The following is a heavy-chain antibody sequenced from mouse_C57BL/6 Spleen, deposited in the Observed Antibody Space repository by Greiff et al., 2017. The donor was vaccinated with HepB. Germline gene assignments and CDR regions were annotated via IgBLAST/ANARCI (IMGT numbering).Heavy chain of an antibody. J-gene: IGHJ2*01. CDR1: GFTFSSYT. V-gene: IGHV5-9*01. D-gene: IGHD1-1*01. CDR3: ARQLLRSHYFDY. Sequence: EVMLVESGGGLVKPGGSLKLSCAASGFTFSSYTMSWVRQTPEKRLEWVATISGGGGNTYYPDSVKGRFTISRDNAKNTLYLQMSSLRSEDTALYYCARQLLRSHYFDYWGQGTTLTVSS. CDR2: ISGGGGNT.